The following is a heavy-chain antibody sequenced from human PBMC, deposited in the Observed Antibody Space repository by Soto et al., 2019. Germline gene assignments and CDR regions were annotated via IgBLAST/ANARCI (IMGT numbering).Heavy chain of an antibody. J-gene: IGHJ5*01. CDR3: TRDIPLNWFDS. CDR1: GATFANYW. V-gene: IGHV3-74*01. CDR2: ISNDGSDI. D-gene: IGHD2-21*01. Sequence: EVHVVESGGGLVQPGGSLSLSCEASGATFANYWMHWVRQVPGKGLVWVSRISNDGSDITYADSVQGRFTASRDNTKNMVFLQRINLSVEDTAGYYATRDIPLNWFDSWGQGTLVTVSS.